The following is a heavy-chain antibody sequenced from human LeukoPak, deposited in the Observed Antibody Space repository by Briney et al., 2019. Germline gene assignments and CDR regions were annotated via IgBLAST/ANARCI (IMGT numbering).Heavy chain of an antibody. CDR1: GYTFTGYY. J-gene: IGHJ4*02. V-gene: IGHV1-2*02. D-gene: IGHD2-2*01. Sequence: GASVKVSCKASGYTFTGYYMHWVRQAPGQGLEWMGWINPNSGGTNYAQKFQGRVTMTRDTSISTAYMELSRLRSDDTAVYYCARDQGDTVVVPAAIGYWGQGTPVTASS. CDR2: INPNSGGT. CDR3: ARDQGDTVVVPAAIGY.